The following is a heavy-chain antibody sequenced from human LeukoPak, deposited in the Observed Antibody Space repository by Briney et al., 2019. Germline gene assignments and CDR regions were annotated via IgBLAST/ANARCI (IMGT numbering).Heavy chain of an antibody. V-gene: IGHV3-23*01. CDR3: AKGPYSSGWYFDY. CDR2: ISGSGGGT. D-gene: IGHD6-19*01. Sequence: GGSLRLSCAASGFTFRSYAMSWVRQAPRKGLECVSAISGSGGGTYYADSVKGRFTISRDNSKNTLYLQMNSLRAEDTAVYYCAKGPYSSGWYFDYWGQGTLVTVSS. J-gene: IGHJ4*02. CDR1: GFTFRSYA.